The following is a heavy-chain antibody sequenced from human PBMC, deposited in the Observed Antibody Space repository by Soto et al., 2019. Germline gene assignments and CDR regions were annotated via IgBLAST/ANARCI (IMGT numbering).Heavy chain of an antibody. CDR2: ISGSGYST. V-gene: IGHV3-23*01. D-gene: IGHD3-22*01. Sequence: PGGSLRLSCAASGFTFSSYAMSWVRQAPGKGLEWVSAISGSGYSTYYADSVKGRFTISRDNSKNTLYLQMNSLRAEDTALYYCAKDMSDSSGYYLGYNAFDIWGQGTMVTVSS. J-gene: IGHJ3*02. CDR1: GFTFSSYA. CDR3: AKDMSDSSGYYLGYNAFDI.